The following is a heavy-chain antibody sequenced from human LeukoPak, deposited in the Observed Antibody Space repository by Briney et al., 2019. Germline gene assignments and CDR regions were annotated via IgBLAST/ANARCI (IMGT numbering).Heavy chain of an antibody. Sequence: GGSLRLSCAASGFTFSSYSMNWVRQAPGKGLEWVSYISSSSSTIYYADSVKGGFTISRDNSKNTLYLHMNSLRAEDTAVYYCARANSGWSAGYYYYMDVWGKGTTVTISS. CDR2: ISSSSSTI. J-gene: IGHJ6*03. D-gene: IGHD6-19*01. CDR1: GFTFSSYS. V-gene: IGHV3-48*01. CDR3: ARANSGWSAGYYYYMDV.